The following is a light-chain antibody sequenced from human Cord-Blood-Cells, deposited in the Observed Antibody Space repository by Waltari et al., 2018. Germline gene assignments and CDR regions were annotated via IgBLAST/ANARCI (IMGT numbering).Light chain of an antibody. V-gene: IGKV3-20*01. J-gene: IGKJ1*01. CDR2: GAS. CDR1: QSVSSSY. CDR3: QQYGSSPWT. Sequence: EIVLTQSPGTLSLSPGERATLSCRASQSVSSSYLAWYQQKPGQAPRLLLYGASSRGTGIPDRFRGSWSGTDFTLTISRLEPEDFAVYYCQQYGSSPWTFGQGTKVEIK.